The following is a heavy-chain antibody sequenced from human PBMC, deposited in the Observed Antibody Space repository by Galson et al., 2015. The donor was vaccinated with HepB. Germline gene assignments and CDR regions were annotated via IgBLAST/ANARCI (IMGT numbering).Heavy chain of an antibody. D-gene: IGHD3-16*01. J-gene: IGHJ4*02. V-gene: IGHV1-69-2*01. CDR3: TTAAGWGATKKRGPDY. CDR2: VDPEDGET. Sequence: VKVSCKVSGYTFTDYYIHWVQQARGKRLQWMGLVDPEDGETKYAKKFQGRVTITADTSTDTAYMELSNLISEDAAVFYCTTAAGWGATKKRGPDYWGQGTLVTVSS. CDR1: GYTFTDYY.